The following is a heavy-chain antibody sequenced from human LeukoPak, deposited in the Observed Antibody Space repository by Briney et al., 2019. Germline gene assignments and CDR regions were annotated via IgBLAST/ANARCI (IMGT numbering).Heavy chain of an antibody. CDR2: ISSSSSYI. Sequence: PGGSLRLSCAASGFTFSSYSMNWVRQAPGKGLEWVSSISSSSSYIYYADSVKGRFTISRDNSKNTLYLQMNSLRAEDTAVYYCARAIVGTTTRIVEVWDYWGQGTLVTVSS. D-gene: IGHD1-26*01. V-gene: IGHV3-21*03. J-gene: IGHJ4*02. CDR3: ARAIVGTTTRIVEVWDY. CDR1: GFTFSSYS.